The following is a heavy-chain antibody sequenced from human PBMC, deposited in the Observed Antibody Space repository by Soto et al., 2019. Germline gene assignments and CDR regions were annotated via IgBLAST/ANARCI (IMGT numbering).Heavy chain of an antibody. J-gene: IGHJ5*02. D-gene: IGHD5-18*01. CDR1: GFALSGTA. CDR2: ISGSCGST. CDR3: AEEPIQLWPTNWFDP. Sequence: GGSLRLSGADSGFALSGTAMRWGRRALGKGREWVSAISGSCGSTYYADSVKSRFTISRDNAKNTLYLQMNCLRAEDTAVYYCAEEPIQLWPTNWFDPWGQGTLVTVSS. V-gene: IGHV3-23*01.